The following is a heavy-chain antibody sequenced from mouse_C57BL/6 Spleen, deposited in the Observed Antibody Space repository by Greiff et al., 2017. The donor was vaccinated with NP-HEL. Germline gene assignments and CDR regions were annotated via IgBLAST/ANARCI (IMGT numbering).Heavy chain of an antibody. CDR3: TRLGDY. CDR2: IDPDTGGT. J-gene: IGHJ2*01. D-gene: IGHD4-1*01. CDR1: GYTFTDYE. V-gene: IGHV1-15*01. Sequence: QVQLKESGAELVRPGASVTLSCKASGYTFTDYEMHWVKQTPVHGLEWIGAIDPDTGGTAYNQKFKGKAILTADKSSSTAYMELRSLTSEDSAVYDSTRLGDYWGQGTTLTVSS.